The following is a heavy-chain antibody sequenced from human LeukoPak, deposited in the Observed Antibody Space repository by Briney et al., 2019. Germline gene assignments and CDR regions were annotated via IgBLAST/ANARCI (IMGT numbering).Heavy chain of an antibody. CDR1: GFTFSSYS. J-gene: IGHJ3*01. Sequence: GGSLRLSCAASGFTFSSYSMNWVRQAPGKGLEWVSYISSSSSTIYYADSVKGRFTISRDNAKNSLYLQMNSLRAEDTAVYYCARGRIAVAGVAFDVWGQGTMVTVSS. D-gene: IGHD6-19*01. CDR3: ARGRIAVAGVAFDV. V-gene: IGHV3-48*01. CDR2: ISSSSSTI.